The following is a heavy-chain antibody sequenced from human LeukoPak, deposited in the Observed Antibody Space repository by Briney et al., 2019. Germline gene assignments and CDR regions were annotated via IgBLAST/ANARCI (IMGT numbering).Heavy chain of an antibody. CDR2: IWYDGSNK. CDR3: ASAREYCGSAECYEYFQH. Sequence: GRSLRLSCAASGFTFSSYGMHWVRQAPGKGLEWVAVIWYDGSNKYYADSVKGRFTITRDNSKNTPYLQMNSLRAEDTALYYCASAREYCGSAECYEYFQHWGQGTLVTVSS. CDR1: GFTFSSYG. V-gene: IGHV3-33*01. J-gene: IGHJ1*01. D-gene: IGHD2-21*01.